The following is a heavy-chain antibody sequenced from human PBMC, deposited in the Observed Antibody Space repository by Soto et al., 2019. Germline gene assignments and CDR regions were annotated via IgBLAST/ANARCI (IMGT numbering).Heavy chain of an antibody. CDR2: VYYTGST. Sequence: SETLSLTCTVPGGSISSYYWSWIRQSPEKGLEWIGYVYYTGSTNYNPSLKSRVAISVDTSKNQFSLKLSFVTAADTAVYYCARSLGTVTANLFGYWRQGILVTVSS. J-gene: IGHJ4*02. CDR3: ARSLGTVTANLFGY. CDR1: GGSISSYY. D-gene: IGHD4-17*01. V-gene: IGHV4-59*01.